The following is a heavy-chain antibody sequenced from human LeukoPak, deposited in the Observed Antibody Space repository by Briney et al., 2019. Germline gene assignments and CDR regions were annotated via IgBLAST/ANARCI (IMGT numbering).Heavy chain of an antibody. D-gene: IGHD3-10*01. CDR2: IYYSGST. V-gene: IGHV4-59*01. J-gene: IGHJ6*02. CDR1: GGSISSYY. Sequence: PSETLSLTCTVSGGSISSYYWSWIRQPPGKGLEWIGYIYYSGSTNYNPSLKSRVTISVDTSKNQFSLKLSSVTAADTAVYYCASGGANYYYGMDVWGQGTTVTVSS. CDR3: ASGGANYYYGMDV.